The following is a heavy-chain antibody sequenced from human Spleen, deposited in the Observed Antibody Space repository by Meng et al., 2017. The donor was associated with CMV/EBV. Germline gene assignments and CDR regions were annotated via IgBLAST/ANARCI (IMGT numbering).Heavy chain of an antibody. J-gene: IGHJ6*02. CDR1: GGSFSGYY. V-gene: IGHV4-34*01. CDR3: ARLRGFNYYGMDV. D-gene: IGHD3-10*01. Sequence: SETLSLTCAVYGGSFSGYYWSWIRQPPGKGLEWIGEINHSGSTNYNPSLKSRVTIPVDTSKNQFSLKLSSVTAADTAVYYCARLRGFNYYGMDVWGQGTTVTVSS. CDR2: INHSGST.